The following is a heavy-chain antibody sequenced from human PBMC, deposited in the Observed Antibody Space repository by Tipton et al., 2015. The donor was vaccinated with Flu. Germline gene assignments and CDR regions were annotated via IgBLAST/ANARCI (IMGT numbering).Heavy chain of an antibody. CDR2: IYRTGST. Sequence: TLSLTCSVSGDSIGSDYYWGWIRQPPGKGLEWIGNIYRTGSTYFNPSLRSRVTISVDTSKNQFSLRLSSVTAADTAVYYCSRLPTRSYCPDYWGQGTLVTVSS. CDR1: GDSIGSDYY. J-gene: IGHJ4*02. D-gene: IGHD1-26*01. V-gene: IGHV4-38-2*01. CDR3: SRLPTRSYCPDY.